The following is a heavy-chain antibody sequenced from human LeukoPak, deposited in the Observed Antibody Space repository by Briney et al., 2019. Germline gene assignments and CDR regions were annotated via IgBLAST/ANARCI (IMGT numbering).Heavy chain of an antibody. CDR3: ATGYYSAY. Sequence: ASVRVSCKASGHTFTNYYLNLVRQAPGQGLEWMGMIDPSGGSTNYAEKFQGRVTMTRDTSTSTLYMELSSLRSDDTAMYYCATGYYSAYWGQGTLVTVSS. V-gene: IGHV1-46*03. J-gene: IGHJ4*02. CDR2: IDPSGGST. CDR1: GHTFTNYY. D-gene: IGHD3-22*01.